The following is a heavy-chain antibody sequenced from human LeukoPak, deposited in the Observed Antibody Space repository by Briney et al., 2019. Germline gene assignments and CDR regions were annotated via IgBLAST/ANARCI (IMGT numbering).Heavy chain of an antibody. CDR1: GFTFSSYA. J-gene: IGHJ4*02. Sequence: GGSLTLSCAASGFTFSSYAMHWVRQAPGKGLEWVAVISYDGSNKYYADSVKGRFTISRDNSKNTLYLQMNSLRAEDTAVYYCARDPLPGYDSYAYYFDYWGQGTLVTVSS. CDR2: ISYDGSNK. D-gene: IGHD3-16*01. V-gene: IGHV3-30*04. CDR3: ARDPLPGYDSYAYYFDY.